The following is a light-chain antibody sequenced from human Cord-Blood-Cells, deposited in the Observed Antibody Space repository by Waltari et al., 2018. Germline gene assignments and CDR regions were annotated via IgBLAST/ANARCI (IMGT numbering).Light chain of an antibody. V-gene: IGLV3-1*01. CDR3: QAWDSSTDVV. J-gene: IGLJ2*01. CDR2: QDS. CDR1: TLGDKY. Sequence: SYELTQPPSVSVSPGQTARITPAGHTLGDKYACWYQQKPGQSPVLAMYQDSKRPPGIPERLSGSNSGNTATLTISGTQAMDEADYYCQAWDSSTDVVFGGGTKLTVL.